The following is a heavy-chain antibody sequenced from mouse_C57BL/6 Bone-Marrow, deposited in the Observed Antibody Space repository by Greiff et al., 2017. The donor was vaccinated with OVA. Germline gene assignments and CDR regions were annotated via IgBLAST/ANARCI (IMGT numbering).Heavy chain of an antibody. CDR2: IYPGDGDT. CDR1: GYAFSSSW. V-gene: IGHV1-82*01. J-gene: IGHJ3*01. CDR3: ALYDFAWFAY. D-gene: IGHD2-3*01. Sequence: VQLQQSGPELVKPGASVKISCKASGYAFSSSWMNWVKQRPGKGLEWIGRIYPGDGDTNYNGKFKGKATLTADKSSSTAYMQLSSLTSEDSAVYFCALYDFAWFAYWGQGTLVTVSA.